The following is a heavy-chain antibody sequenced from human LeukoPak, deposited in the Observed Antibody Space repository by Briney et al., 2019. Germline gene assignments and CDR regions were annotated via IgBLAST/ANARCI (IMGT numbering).Heavy chain of an antibody. Sequence: KPGESLKISCEGSGYTFTSYWIAWVRQLPGKGLEWMGIIYPGDSDTRYSPSFQGQVTISADKSISTAYLQWSSLKASDTAIYYCARGGYSGNSVFGSWGQGTLVTVSS. V-gene: IGHV5-51*01. J-gene: IGHJ5*01. CDR1: GYTFTSYW. CDR2: IYPGDSDT. D-gene: IGHD4-23*01. CDR3: ARGGYSGNSVFGS.